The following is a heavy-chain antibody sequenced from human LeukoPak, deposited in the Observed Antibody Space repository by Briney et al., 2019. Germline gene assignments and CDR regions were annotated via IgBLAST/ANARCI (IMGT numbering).Heavy chain of an antibody. Sequence: GGSLRLSCAASGFTFRSYSMNWVRQAPGKGLEWVSAIDPSSTYIYYADSVKGRFTISRDNSKNTLYLQMNSLRAEDTAVYYCAKDPGSSWYVYWFDPWGQGTLVTVSS. J-gene: IGHJ5*02. CDR3: AKDPGSSWYVYWFDP. D-gene: IGHD6-13*01. V-gene: IGHV3-21*01. CDR2: IDPSSTYI. CDR1: GFTFRSYS.